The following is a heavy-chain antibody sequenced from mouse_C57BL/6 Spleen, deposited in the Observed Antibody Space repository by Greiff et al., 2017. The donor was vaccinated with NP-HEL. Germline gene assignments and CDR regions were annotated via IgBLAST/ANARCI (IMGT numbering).Heavy chain of an antibody. J-gene: IGHJ3*01. CDR1: GYTFTSYW. CDR2: IHPNSGST. CDR3: ARRGYDVAWCAD. Sequence: VQLKQPGAELVKPGASVKLSCKASGYTFTSYWMHWVKQRPGQGLEWIGMIHPNSGSTNYNEKFKSKATLTVDKSSSTAYMQLSRLTSEDSAVYDCARRGYDVAWCADWGEGTLVTVSA. V-gene: IGHV1-64*01. D-gene: IGHD2-2*01.